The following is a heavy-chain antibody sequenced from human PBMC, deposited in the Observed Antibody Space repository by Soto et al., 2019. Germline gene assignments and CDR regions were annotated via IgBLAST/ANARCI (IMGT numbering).Heavy chain of an antibody. J-gene: IGHJ4*02. CDR1: GDSISTYY. D-gene: IGHD2-21*01. V-gene: IGHV4-59*13. CDR2: TYYIGRT. CDR3: ARDVVGLTHFDY. Sequence: QVQLQESGPGLVKPSETLSLTCTVSGDSISTYYWNWIRQPLGKGLEWIGYTYYIGRTNYNPSLKRLVTITLDTSRKQISLNLNSVTAADTAIYYCARDVVGLTHFDYWGQGILVTVSS.